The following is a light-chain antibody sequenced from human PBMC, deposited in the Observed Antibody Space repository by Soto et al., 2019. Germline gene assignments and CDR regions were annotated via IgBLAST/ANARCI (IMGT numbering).Light chain of an antibody. Sequence: DIVMTQSPLSLPVTPGEPASISCRSSQSLLQSTGYKYLDWSLQKPGQSPQLLIYLGSNRASGVPDRFSGSGSGTGFTLKISRVEAEDVGLYCCMQALQIPLTFGGGTKVDIK. CDR3: MQALQIPLT. CDR1: QSLLQSTGYKY. V-gene: IGKV2-28*01. J-gene: IGKJ4*01. CDR2: LGS.